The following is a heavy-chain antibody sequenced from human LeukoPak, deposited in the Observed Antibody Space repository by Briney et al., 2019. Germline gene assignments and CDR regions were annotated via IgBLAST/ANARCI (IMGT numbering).Heavy chain of an antibody. CDR1: GYTFASYD. J-gene: IGHJ6*02. D-gene: IGHD3-22*01. CDR2: MNPNSGDT. V-gene: IGHV1-8*01. CDR3: ATVYYYDSSGYYSLVYYYYYYGMDV. Sequence: ASVKFSCKASGYTFASYDINWVRQATGQGVEWMGWMNPNSGDTGYAQKFQGRVTMTRNTSISTAYMELSSLRSEDTAVYYCATVYYYDSSGYYSLVYYYYYYGMDVWGQGTTVTVSS.